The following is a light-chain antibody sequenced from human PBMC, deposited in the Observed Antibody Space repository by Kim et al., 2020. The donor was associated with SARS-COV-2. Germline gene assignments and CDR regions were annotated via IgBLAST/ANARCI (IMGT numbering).Light chain of an antibody. J-gene: IGLJ2*01. CDR1: SLRSYY. CDR2: DKN. CDR3: NSRESGVNHVV. Sequence: SSELTQDPAVSVALGQTVRITCQGDSLRSYYASWYQQKPGQAPVLVIYDKNNRPSGIPGRFSGSSSGNTASLTITWAQAEAEADYYCNSRESGVNHVVFG. V-gene: IGLV3-19*01.